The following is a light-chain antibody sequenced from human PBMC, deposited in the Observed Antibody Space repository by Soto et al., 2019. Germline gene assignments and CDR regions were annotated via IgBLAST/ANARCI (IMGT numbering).Light chain of an antibody. CDR1: QGISSY. CDR2: GAS. Sequence: IHFTQSPSCLSASVGDRVTITCRASQGISSYLGWYQQKPGKAPKLLIYGASTLQSGVPSRFSGSGSGTEFTLTISSLQTDDFATYYCQQYNTYSKTFGRGTKVDIK. CDR3: QQYNTYSKT. V-gene: IGKV1-9*01. J-gene: IGKJ1*01.